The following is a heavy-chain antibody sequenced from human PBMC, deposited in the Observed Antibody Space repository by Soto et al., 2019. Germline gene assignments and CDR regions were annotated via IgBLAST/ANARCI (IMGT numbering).Heavy chain of an antibody. CDR1: GYTFTAYA. V-gene: IGHV1-18*01. CDR2: ISAYNGNT. CDR3: ARDRAVGATAYYYYGMDV. J-gene: IGHJ6*02. Sequence: ASVKVSCKASGYTFTAYAIHWVRQAPGQGLEWMGWISAYNGNTNYAQKLQGRVTMTTDTSTSTAYMELRSLRSDDTAVYYCARDRAVGATAYYYYGMDVWGQGTTVTVSS. D-gene: IGHD1-26*01.